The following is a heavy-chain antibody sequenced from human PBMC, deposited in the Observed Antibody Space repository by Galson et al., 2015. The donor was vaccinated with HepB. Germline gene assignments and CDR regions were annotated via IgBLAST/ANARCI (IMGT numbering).Heavy chain of an antibody. CDR3: ARGPTTVSIPFWYFDL. Sequence: SMNISCKASGHTFTTYPISCVRHAPLRRLEWMGGIIPFYGTTNHAQNFQRRVTITADESMSTAYIELSSLRSEDTAVYYCARGPTTVSIPFWYFDLWGRGTLVTVSS. D-gene: IGHD4-17*01. CDR2: IIPFYGTT. J-gene: IGHJ2*01. CDR1: GHTFTTYP. V-gene: IGHV1-69*13.